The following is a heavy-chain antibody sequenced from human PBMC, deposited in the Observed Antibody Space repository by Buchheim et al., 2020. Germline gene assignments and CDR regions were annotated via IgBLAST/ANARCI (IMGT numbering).Heavy chain of an antibody. J-gene: IGHJ6*02. V-gene: IGHV3-23*04. Sequence: EVQLVETGGGLVQPGGSLRLSCAASGFTFSTYSMNWVRQAPGKGLEWVSAISGSGGSTYYADSVKGRFTISRDNSKNTLYLQMNSLRAEDTAVYYCAKIIDRGPYYYYGMDVWGQGTT. CDR1: GFTFSTYS. D-gene: IGHD3-10*01. CDR3: AKIIDRGPYYYYGMDV. CDR2: ISGSGGST.